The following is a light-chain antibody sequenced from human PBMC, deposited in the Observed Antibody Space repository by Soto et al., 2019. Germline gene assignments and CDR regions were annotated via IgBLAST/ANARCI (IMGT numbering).Light chain of an antibody. CDR1: SSDVGGYNY. Sequence: QSVLTQPPSASGSPGQSVTITCTGTSSDVGGYNYVSWYQQHPGKAPKLMIYEVSKRPSGVPDRFSGSKSGNTASLTVSGLQAEDEAGYYCSSYASSNNWVFGGGIKLTVL. V-gene: IGLV2-8*01. J-gene: IGLJ3*02. CDR3: SSYASSNNWV. CDR2: EVS.